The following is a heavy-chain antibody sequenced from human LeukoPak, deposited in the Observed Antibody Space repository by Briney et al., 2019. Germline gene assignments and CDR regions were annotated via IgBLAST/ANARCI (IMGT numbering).Heavy chain of an antibody. D-gene: IGHD3-9*01. CDR1: GGSISSYY. CDR2: IYYSGST. Sequence: SETLSPTCTVSGGSISSYYWSWIRQPPGKGLEWIGYIYYSGSTNYNPSLKSRVTISVDTSKNQFSLKLSSVTAADTAVYYCAASHFDWLSRGHYFDYWGQGTLVTVSS. V-gene: IGHV4-59*01. CDR3: AASHFDWLSRGHYFDY. J-gene: IGHJ4*02.